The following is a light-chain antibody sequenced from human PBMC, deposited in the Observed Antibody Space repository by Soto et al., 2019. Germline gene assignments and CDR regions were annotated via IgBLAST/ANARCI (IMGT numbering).Light chain of an antibody. V-gene: IGKV3-20*01. Sequence: EIVLTQSPGTLSLSPGERATLSCRASQSVSSSYLAWYQQKPGQAPRLLFYGASRRATGIPDRFSGSGSGRDFTLTISRLEPEDFAVYYCQQHGSSPPTFGQGTKGEIK. J-gene: IGKJ1*01. CDR2: GAS. CDR1: QSVSSSY. CDR3: QQHGSSPPT.